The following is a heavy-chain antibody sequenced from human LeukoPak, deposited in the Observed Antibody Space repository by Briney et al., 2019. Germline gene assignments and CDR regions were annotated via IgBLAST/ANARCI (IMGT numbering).Heavy chain of an antibody. CDR3: ARDRRTAGHGDFDY. CDR1: GDSISSGSFY. J-gene: IGHJ4*02. D-gene: IGHD6-13*01. CDR2: IDYSGSS. Sequence: SETLSLTCIVSGDSISSGSFYWGWIRQPPGQSLEWIGSIDYSGSSYYNPSLQSRVTISVDTSKNQLSLRLKSVTASDTAVYYCARDRRTAGHGDFDYWGQGTLVTVSS. V-gene: IGHV4-39*02.